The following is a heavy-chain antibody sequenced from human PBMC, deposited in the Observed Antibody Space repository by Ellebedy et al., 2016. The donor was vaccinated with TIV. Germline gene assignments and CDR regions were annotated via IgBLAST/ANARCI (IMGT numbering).Heavy chain of an antibody. D-gene: IGHD3-3*01. CDR1: GGSFSGYY. J-gene: IGHJ6*02. CDR3: ARGLLYYDFWSGYYKGAGDYYYAMDV. Sequence: SETLSLTCAVYGGSFSGYYWTWIRQAPGKGLEWIGEINYSGSTNYNPSIKSRVTISVDTSKNQFSLKLSSVTASDTAVYYCARGLLYYDFWSGYYKGAGDYYYAMDVWGQGTTVTVSS. V-gene: IGHV4-34*01. CDR2: INYSGST.